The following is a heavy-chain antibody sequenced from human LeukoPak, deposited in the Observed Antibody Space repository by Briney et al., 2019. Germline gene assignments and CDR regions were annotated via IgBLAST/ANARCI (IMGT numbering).Heavy chain of an antibody. D-gene: IGHD3-9*01. J-gene: IGHJ6*02. CDR2: INSDGSST. CDR1: GFTFSSYW. Sequence: GGSLRLSCAASGFTFSSYWMHWVRQAPGKGLVGVSRINSDGSSTSYADSVKGRFTISRDNAKNTLYLQMNSLRAEDTAVYYCARRSFDWSPYGMDVWGQGTTVTVSS. CDR3: ARRSFDWSPYGMDV. V-gene: IGHV3-74*01.